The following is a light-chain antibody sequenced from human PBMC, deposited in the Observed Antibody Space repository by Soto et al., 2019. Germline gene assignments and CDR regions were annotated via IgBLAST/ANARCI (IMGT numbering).Light chain of an antibody. Sequence: QPVLTQPPSASGTPGQRVTISCSTSSSNLGDNTVNWYQQVPGTAPKLLIYSYDQRPSGVPDRFSGSKSGTSASLAISGLQSEDEADYYCAAWDASLDGYVFGTGTQLTVL. V-gene: IGLV1-44*01. CDR1: SSNLGDNT. J-gene: IGLJ1*01. CDR2: SYD. CDR3: AAWDASLDGYV.